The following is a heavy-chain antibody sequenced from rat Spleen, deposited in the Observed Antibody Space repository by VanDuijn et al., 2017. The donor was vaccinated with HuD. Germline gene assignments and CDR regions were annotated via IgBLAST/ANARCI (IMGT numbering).Heavy chain of an antibody. CDR3: ATAGARVSRFAY. CDR1: GFTFSNYG. CDR2: ISPIGAST. V-gene: IGHV5-19*01. J-gene: IGHJ3*01. D-gene: IGHD1-4*01. Sequence: EVQLVESGGGLVQPGRSLKLSCAASGFTFSNYGMPWCRQAPTKGLEWVTSISPIGASTPNRDSVQGRFTISRDHAKSILYLQMDSLGSEDTATYYCATAGARVSRFAYWGQGTLVTVSS.